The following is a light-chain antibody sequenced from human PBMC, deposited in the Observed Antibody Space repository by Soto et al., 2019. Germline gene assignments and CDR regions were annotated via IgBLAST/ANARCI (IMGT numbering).Light chain of an antibody. Sequence: QSALTQPASVSGSPGQSIAISCTGTSSDVGSYDLVSWYQQHPGKAPKLIIYEVTKRPSGVSDRFSGSKSGNTASPTISGLQAEDEADYYCYSYAGSNTYYVFGTGTKLTVL. J-gene: IGLJ1*01. CDR3: YSYAGSNTYYV. CDR1: SSDVGSYDL. CDR2: EVT. V-gene: IGLV2-23*02.